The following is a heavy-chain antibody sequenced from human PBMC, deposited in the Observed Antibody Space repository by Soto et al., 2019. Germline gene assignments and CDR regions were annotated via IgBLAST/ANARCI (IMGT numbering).Heavy chain of an antibody. CDR1: GYSISSGHY. D-gene: IGHD3-3*01. J-gene: IGHJ4*02. CDR2: VYHSGST. Sequence: SETLSLTCSVSGYSISSGHYWGWIRQSPGKGLEWIVSVYHSGSTYYNPSLKSRVTISVDTSKNQFSLKLSSVTAPDTAIHYCARVGQDYDFWSGYYFDFWGRGTLVTVSS. CDR3: ARVGQDYDFWSGYYFDF. V-gene: IGHV4-38-2*02.